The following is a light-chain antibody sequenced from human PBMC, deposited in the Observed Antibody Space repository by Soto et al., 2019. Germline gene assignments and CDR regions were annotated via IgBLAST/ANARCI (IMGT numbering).Light chain of an antibody. V-gene: IGKV3-20*01. CDR2: DTS. Sequence: EIVLTQTPGTLSLSPGERATLTCQTGHNITSKSLAWYQQKPGQAPRLLIYDTSSRAADVPDRFTGAGSGTDFTLTVNRLEPVDFAVYYCQQYDTSYFTFGPGTRVD. CDR1: HNITSKS. J-gene: IGKJ3*01. CDR3: QQYDTSYFT.